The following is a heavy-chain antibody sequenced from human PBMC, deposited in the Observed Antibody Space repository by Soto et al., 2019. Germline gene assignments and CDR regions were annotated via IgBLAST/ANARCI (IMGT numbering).Heavy chain of an antibody. CDR2: ISAYKTNI. D-gene: IGHD3-10*01. J-gene: IGHJ4*01. CDR3: ARDLDGSGAYYTDF. Sequence: SVKVSCKASGYTFXNYGITWVRQAPGQGLEWMGWISAYKTNIKYAQKFQGRVTLTTDTSTSTAYMELRSLRSDDTAIYYCARDLDGSGAYYTDFWGQ. V-gene: IGHV1-18*01. CDR1: GYTFXNYG.